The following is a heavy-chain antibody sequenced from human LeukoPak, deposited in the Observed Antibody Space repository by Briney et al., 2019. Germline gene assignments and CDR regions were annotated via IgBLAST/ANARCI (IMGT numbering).Heavy chain of an antibody. CDR1: GGSISSSKW. J-gene: IGHJ5*02. Sequence: KPSGTLSLTCAVSGGSISSSKWWSWVRQPPGKGLEWIGEINHSGSTNYNPSLKSRVTISVDTSKNQFSLKLSSVTAADTAVYYCARGGSGWYNWFDPWGQGTLVTVSS. CDR2: INHSGST. D-gene: IGHD6-19*01. V-gene: IGHV4-4*02. CDR3: ARGGSGWYNWFDP.